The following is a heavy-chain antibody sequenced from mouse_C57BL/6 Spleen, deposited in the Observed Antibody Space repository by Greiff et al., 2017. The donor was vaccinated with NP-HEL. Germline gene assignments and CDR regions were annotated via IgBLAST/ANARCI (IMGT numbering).Heavy chain of an antibody. J-gene: IGHJ3*01. CDR3: ARKDSSYGGFAY. V-gene: IGHV1-50*01. Sequence: VQLQQPGAELVKPGASVKLSCKASGYTFTSYWMQWVKQRPGQGLEWIGEIDPSDSYTNYNQKFKGKATLTVDTSSSTAYMQLSSLTSEDSAVYYCARKDSSYGGFAYWGQGTLVTVSA. CDR2: IDPSDSYT. D-gene: IGHD1-1*01. CDR1: GYTFTSYW.